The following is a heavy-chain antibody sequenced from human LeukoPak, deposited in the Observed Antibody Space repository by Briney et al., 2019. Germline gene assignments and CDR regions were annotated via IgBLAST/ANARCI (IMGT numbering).Heavy chain of an antibody. CDR3: AKDNTAMVTTYFDY. CDR2: INWNGGST. J-gene: IGHJ4*02. CDR1: GFTFDDYG. Sequence: GGSLRLSCAASGFTFDDYGMSWVRQAPGKGLEWVSGINWNGGSTGYADSVKGRFTISRDNAKNSLYLQMNSLRAEDTALYYCAKDNTAMVTTYFDYWGQGTLVTVSS. V-gene: IGHV3-20*04. D-gene: IGHD5-18*01.